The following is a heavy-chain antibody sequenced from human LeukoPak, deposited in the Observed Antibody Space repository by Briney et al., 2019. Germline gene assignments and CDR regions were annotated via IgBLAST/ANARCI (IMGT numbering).Heavy chain of an antibody. CDR3: ARTIIYYYDSSGSPRDAFDI. CDR1: GFTFSSYW. V-gene: IGHV3-7*01. CDR2: IKQDGSEK. D-gene: IGHD3-22*01. J-gene: IGHJ3*02. Sequence: GGSLRLSCAASGFTFSSYWMSWVRQAPGKGLEWVANIKQDGSEKYYVDSVKGRFTISRDNAKNSLYLQMNSLRAEDTAVYYCARTIIYYYDSSGSPRDAFDIWGQGTMVTVSS.